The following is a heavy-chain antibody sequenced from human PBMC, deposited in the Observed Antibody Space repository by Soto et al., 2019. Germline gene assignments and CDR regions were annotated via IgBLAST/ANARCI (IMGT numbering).Heavy chain of an antibody. CDR3: ARRGYCSSTSCYYYYYGMGV. CDR2: IYPGDSDT. CDR1: GYSFTSYW. D-gene: IGHD2-2*01. Sequence: GESLKISCKGSGYSFTSYWIGWVRQMPGKGLEWMGIIYPGDSDTRYSPSFQGQVTISADKSISTAYLQWSSLEASDTAMYYCARRGYCSSTSCYYYYYGMGVWGQGTTVTVSS. V-gene: IGHV5-51*01. J-gene: IGHJ6*02.